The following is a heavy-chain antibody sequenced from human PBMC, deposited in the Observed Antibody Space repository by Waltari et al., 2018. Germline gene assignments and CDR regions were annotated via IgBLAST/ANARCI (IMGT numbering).Heavy chain of an antibody. V-gene: IGHV1-18*04. Sequence: QVQLVQSGPEVKTPGASVKVSCKASGSPFTDYILTWVRQAPGKGLEWMGWISDYDGNINYAQKVQDRVTMTTDTSATTAYMELRSLRSDDAAVYYCARRRRIAVTDSEAFYFDYWGQGTLVTVSS. D-gene: IGHD6-19*01. CDR1: GSPFTDYI. CDR3: ARRRRIAVTDSEAFYFDY. CDR2: ISDYDGNI. J-gene: IGHJ4*02.